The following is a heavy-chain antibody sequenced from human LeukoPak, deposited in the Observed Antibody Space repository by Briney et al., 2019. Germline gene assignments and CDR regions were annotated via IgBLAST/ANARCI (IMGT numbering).Heavy chain of an antibody. V-gene: IGHV4-30-4*01. D-gene: IGHD2-15*01. CDR2: IYYSGST. Sequence: PSETLSLTRTVSGGSISSGDYYWSWIRQPPGKGLEWIGYIYYSGSTYYNPSLKSRVTISVDTSKNQFSLKLSSVTAADTAVYYCARAGYCSGGSCGPNENPFDPWGQGTLVTVSS. CDR3: ARAGYCSGGSCGPNENPFDP. J-gene: IGHJ5*02. CDR1: GGSISSGDYY.